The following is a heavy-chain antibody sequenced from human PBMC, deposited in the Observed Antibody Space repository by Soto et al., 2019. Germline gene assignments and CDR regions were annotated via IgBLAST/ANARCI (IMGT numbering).Heavy chain of an antibody. Sequence: GGSLRLSCAASGFTFTTYGMHWVRQAPGKGLEWVAVISYDGTNKFYEDSVDGRFTISRDNSKNTLFLQMNSLRPEDTAVYYCARGTLYTTGWYYFDFWGQGTLVTVSS. V-gene: IGHV3-30*03. J-gene: IGHJ4*02. CDR3: ARGTLYTTGWYYFDF. CDR1: GFTFTTYG. CDR2: ISYDGTNK. D-gene: IGHD6-19*01.